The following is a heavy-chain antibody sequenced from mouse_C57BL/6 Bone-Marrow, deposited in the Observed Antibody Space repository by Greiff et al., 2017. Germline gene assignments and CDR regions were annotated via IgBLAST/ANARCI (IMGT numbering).Heavy chain of an antibody. CDR1: GYTFTSYG. J-gene: IGHJ1*03. V-gene: IGHV1-81*01. Sequence: VMLVESGAELARPGASVKLSCKASGYTFTSYGISWVKQRTGQGLEWIGEIYPRSGNTYYNEKFKGKATLTADKSSSTAYMELRSLTSEDSAVXFCAREGSYWYFDVWGTGTTVTVSS. CDR3: AREGSYWYFDV. CDR2: IYPRSGNT.